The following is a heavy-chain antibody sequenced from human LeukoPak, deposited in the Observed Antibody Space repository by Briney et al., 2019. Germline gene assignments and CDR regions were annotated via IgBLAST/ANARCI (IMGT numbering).Heavy chain of an antibody. CDR1: GFTFSDYY. CDR2: ISSSGSTM. CDR3: ARAPKFRLVGAPKGPFDP. D-gene: IGHD1-26*01. J-gene: IGHJ5*02. V-gene: IGHV3-11*01. Sequence: PGGSLRLSCAASGFTFSDYYMSWIRQAPGKGLEWVSYISSSGSTMYYADSVKGRFTISRDNAKNSLYLQMNSLRAEDTAVYYCARAPKFRLVGAPKGPFDPWGQGTLVTVSS.